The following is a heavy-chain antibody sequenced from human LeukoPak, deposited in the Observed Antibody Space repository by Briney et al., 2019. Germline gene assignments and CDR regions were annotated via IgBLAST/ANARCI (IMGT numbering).Heavy chain of an antibody. CDR3: ARDGGAMVRGV. V-gene: IGHV3-7*01. Sequence: GGSLRLSCAASGFTFSSYWMTWVRQAPGKGLEWVANINQDGSEKHYVDSVKGRCTISRDNAKNSLYLQMNSLRAEDTAVFYCARDGGAMVRGVWGQGPLVTVSS. D-gene: IGHD3-10*01. J-gene: IGHJ4*02. CDR2: INQDGSEK. CDR1: GFTFSSYW.